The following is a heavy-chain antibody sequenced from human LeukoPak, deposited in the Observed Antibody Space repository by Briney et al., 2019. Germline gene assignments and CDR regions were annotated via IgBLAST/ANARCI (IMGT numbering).Heavy chain of an antibody. J-gene: IGHJ4*02. CDR3: ATDLHFGYCTATGCANY. D-gene: IGHD2-2*03. Sequence: PGGSLRLSCAASGFTFISSWMTWVRRPRGRGWKWVGRIRSTSDGGATDYAATVKGRFTISRDDSKNTLYLKMSSLRTEDTAVYYCATDLHFGYCTATGCANYWGQGTLVTVSS. CDR1: GFTFISSW. V-gene: IGHV3-15*01. CDR2: IRSTSDGGAT.